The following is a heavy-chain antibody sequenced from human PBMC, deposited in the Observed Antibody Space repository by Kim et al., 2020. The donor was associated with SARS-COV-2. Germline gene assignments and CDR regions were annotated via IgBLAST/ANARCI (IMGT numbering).Heavy chain of an antibody. J-gene: IGHJ4*02. V-gene: IGHV3-30*07. D-gene: IGHD6-13*01. Sequence: SVKGRFPISRDNSKNTLYLQMNSLRAEDTAVYYCARGKVSGIAAAGVFDYWGQGTLVTVSS. CDR3: ARGKVSGIAAAGVFDY.